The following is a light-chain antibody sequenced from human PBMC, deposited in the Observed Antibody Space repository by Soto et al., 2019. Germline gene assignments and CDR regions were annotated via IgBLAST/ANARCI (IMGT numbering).Light chain of an antibody. V-gene: IGKV3-20*01. J-gene: IGKJ3*01. CDR1: QSVNDNH. Sequence: EVVLTQSPGTLSLSPGARATLSCRASQSVNDNHLAWYQRKGGQAPRLLIYGASTRATGVPERFSGSGFGTAYRLIINRLDPEDFELYYCLLYGGSTSRGTFGPGTTVEI. CDR2: GAS. CDR3: LLYGGSTSRGT.